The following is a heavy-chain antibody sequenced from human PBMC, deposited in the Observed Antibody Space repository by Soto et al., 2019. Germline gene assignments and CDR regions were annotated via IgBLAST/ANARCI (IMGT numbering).Heavy chain of an antibody. CDR1: GFTFSSYS. V-gene: IGHV3-21*01. CDR3: ARVGVVVAATPSCDY. D-gene: IGHD2-15*01. CDR2: ISSSSSYI. J-gene: IGHJ4*02. Sequence: EVQLVESGGGLVKPGGSLRLSCAASGFTFSSYSMNWFRQAPGKGLEWVSSISSSSSYIYYADSVKGRFTISRDTAKNSLYLQMNSLRAEDTAVYYCARVGVVVAATPSCDYWGQGTLVTVSS.